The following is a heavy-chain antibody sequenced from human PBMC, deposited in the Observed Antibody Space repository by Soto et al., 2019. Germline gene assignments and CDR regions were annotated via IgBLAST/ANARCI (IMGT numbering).Heavy chain of an antibody. CDR3: ARRGSGSYYDY. CDR2: ISGSGDST. J-gene: IGHJ4*02. CDR1: GFTFSSYA. Sequence: EVQLLESGGGLVQPGGSLRLSCAASGFTFSSYAMRWVRQAPGKGLEWVSAISGSGDSTYYADSGKGRFTISRDNPKNTSYMQMNSLRAEDTAKYYCARRGSGSYYDYWGQGTLVTVSS. D-gene: IGHD1-26*01. V-gene: IGHV3-23*01.